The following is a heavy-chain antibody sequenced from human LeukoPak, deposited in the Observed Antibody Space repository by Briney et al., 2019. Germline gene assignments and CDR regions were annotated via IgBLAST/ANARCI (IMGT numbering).Heavy chain of an antibody. D-gene: IGHD3-3*01. Sequence: SETLPLTRAVYGGSFSGYYRSWIRQPPGKGLEWIGEINHSGSTNYNPSLKSRVTISVDTSKNQFSLKLSSVTAADTAVYYCARSYDFWSGYYADYWGQGTLVTVSS. CDR1: GGSFSGYY. CDR3: ARSYDFWSGYYADY. CDR2: INHSGST. V-gene: IGHV4-34*01. J-gene: IGHJ4*02.